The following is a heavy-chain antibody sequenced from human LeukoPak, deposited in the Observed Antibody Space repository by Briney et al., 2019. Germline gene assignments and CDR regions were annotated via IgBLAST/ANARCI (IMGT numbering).Heavy chain of an antibody. CDR1: GGSFSGYY. CDR3: ARTTVTYYYYYYMDV. V-gene: IGHV4-34*01. CDR2: INHSGST. J-gene: IGHJ6*03. Sequence: PSETLSLTCAVYGGSFSGYYWSWIRQPPGKGLEWIGEINHSGSTNYNPSLKSRVTISVDTSKNQFSLKLSSVTAADTAVYYCARTTVTYYYYYYMDVWGKGTTVAISS. D-gene: IGHD4-17*01.